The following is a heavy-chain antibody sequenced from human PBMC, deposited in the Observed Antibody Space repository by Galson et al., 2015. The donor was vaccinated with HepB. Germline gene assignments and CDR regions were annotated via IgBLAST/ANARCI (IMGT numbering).Heavy chain of an antibody. CDR2: SSPSNGGT. CDR3: AKAVGRDVLSDLDS. CDR1: GFIFTAFF. J-gene: IGHJ4*02. Sequence: SVKVSCKASGFIFTAFFIHWVRQAPGQGLEWMGWSSPSNGGTNSARIFQGRFTMTTDTSISTAYMELSGLRSDDTAAYYCAKAVGRDVLSDLDSWCQGTLVTVSA. V-gene: IGHV1-2*02. D-gene: IGHD3-3*01.